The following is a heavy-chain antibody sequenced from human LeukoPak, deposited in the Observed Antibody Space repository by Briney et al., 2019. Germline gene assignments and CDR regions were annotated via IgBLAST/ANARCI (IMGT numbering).Heavy chain of an antibody. CDR3: ARSFAAAAAEKYSYYYYYYMDV. CDR2: IIPIFGTA. V-gene: IGHV1-69*05. J-gene: IGHJ6*03. CDR1: GGTFSSYA. D-gene: IGHD6-13*01. Sequence: SVKVSCKASGGTFSSYAISWVRQAPGQGLEWMGGIIPIFGTANYAQKFQGRVTITTDESTSTAYMELSSLRSEDTAVYYCARSFAAAAAEKYSYYYYYYMDVWGKGITVTVSS.